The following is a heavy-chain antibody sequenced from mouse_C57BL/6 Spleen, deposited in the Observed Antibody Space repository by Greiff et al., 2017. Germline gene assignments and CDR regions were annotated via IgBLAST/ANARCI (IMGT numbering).Heavy chain of an antibody. CDR1: GFTFSSYA. D-gene: IGHD1-1*01. Sequence: EVKLVESGGGLVKPGGSLKLSCAASGFTFSSYAMSWVRQTPEQRLEWVATISDGGSYTYYPDNVKGRFTISRDNAKNNLYLQMSHLKSEDTAMYYCARDGTTVVPSWFAYWGQGTLVTVSA. V-gene: IGHV5-4*01. J-gene: IGHJ3*01. CDR2: ISDGGSYT. CDR3: ARDGTTVVPSWFAY.